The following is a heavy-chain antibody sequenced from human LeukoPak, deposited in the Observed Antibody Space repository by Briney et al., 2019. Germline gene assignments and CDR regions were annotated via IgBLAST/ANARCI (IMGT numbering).Heavy chain of an antibody. J-gene: IGHJ4*02. D-gene: IGHD3-10*01. CDR2: INPSGGGT. Sequence: ASVKVSCKASGYTFTSHYMHWVRQAPGQGLEWMGIINPSGGGTNYAQKFQGRVTMTRDTSIGTAYMELSRLRSDDTAVYYCARVRDGSGSYYPFDYWGQGTLVTVSS. CDR1: GYTFTSHY. V-gene: IGHV1-46*01. CDR3: ARVRDGSGSYYPFDY.